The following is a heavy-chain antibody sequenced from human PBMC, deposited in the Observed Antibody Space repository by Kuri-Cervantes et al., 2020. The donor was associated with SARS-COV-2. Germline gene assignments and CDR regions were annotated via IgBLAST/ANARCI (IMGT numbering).Heavy chain of an antibody. CDR3: AKALGVVVVAATFDY. D-gene: IGHD2-15*01. CDR2: ISGSGGST. CDR1: GFTFSSYA. V-gene: IGHV3-23*01. Sequence: LSLTCAASGFTFSSYAMSWVRQAPGKGLEWVSAISGSGGSTYYADSVKGRFTISRDNSKNTLYLQMNSLRAEDTAVYYCAKALGVVVVAATFDYWGQGTLVTVSS. J-gene: IGHJ4*02.